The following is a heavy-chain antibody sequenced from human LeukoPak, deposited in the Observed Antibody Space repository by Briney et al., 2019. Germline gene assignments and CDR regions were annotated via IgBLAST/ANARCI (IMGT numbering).Heavy chain of an antibody. CDR3: ATDGGSSSWRQFDP. D-gene: IGHD6-13*01. V-gene: IGHV3-30*02. CDR2: IRYDGSNK. J-gene: IGHJ5*02. CDR1: GFTFSSYG. Sequence: GGSLRLSCAASGFTFSSYGMHWVRQAPGKGLEWVAFIRYDGSNKYYADSVKGRFTISRDNSKNTLYLQMNSVRAEDTGVYYCATDGGSSSWRQFDPWGQGTLVTVSS.